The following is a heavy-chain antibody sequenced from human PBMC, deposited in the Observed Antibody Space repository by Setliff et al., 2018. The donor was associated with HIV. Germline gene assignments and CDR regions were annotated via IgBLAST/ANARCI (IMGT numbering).Heavy chain of an antibody. Sequence: PSETLSLTCTVSGGSISSYYWSWIRQPPGKGLEWIGYIYYSGSTNYNPSLKGRVNISVDTSKNQFSLKMTSVTAADTAIYYCARSSTAGFDFWGQGTLVTVS. CDR2: IYYSGST. J-gene: IGHJ4*02. V-gene: IGHV4-59*12. D-gene: IGHD6-19*01. CDR1: GGSISSYY. CDR3: ARSSTAGFDF.